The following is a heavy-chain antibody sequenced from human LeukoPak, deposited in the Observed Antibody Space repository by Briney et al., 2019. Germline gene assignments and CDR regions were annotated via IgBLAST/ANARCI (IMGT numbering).Heavy chain of an antibody. Sequence: PGGPMRVSCAGSGIIFSSYWMHWVRQAPGKGLVWVSRINSDGRSTNYADSVKGRFTISRDNAKNTLYLQMNSLRAEDTAVYYCARSAYPGNSVIEDWGRGTLVTVSS. J-gene: IGHJ4*02. D-gene: IGHD4-23*01. V-gene: IGHV3-74*01. CDR2: INSDGRST. CDR3: ARSAYPGNSVIED. CDR1: GIIFSSYW.